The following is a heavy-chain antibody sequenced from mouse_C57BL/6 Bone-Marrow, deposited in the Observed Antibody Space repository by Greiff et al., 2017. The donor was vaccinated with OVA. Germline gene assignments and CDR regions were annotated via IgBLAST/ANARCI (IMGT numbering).Heavy chain of an antibody. CDR3: ARGANWLPFAY. CDR2: INPSSGYT. J-gene: IGHJ3*01. Sequence: QLQQSGAELARPGASVKMSCKASGYTFTSYTMHWVKQRPGQGLEWIGYINPSSGYTKYNQKFKDKATLTADKSSSTAYMQLSSLTSEDSAVYYCARGANWLPFAYWGQGTLVTVSA. D-gene: IGHD4-1*01. CDR1: GYTFTSYT. V-gene: IGHV1-4*01.